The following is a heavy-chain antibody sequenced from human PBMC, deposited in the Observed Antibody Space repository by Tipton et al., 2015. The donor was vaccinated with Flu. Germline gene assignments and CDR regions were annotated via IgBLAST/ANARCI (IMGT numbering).Heavy chain of an antibody. Sequence: SLRLSCAASGFTFSSYAMSWVRQAPGKGLEWVSAISASGGSTYYADSEKGRFTISRDNSKNTLYLQMNSRRAEDTAIYYCAKGRVSDYWGQGTLVTVSS. D-gene: IGHD4-11*01. J-gene: IGHJ4*02. CDR1: GFTFSSYA. CDR3: AKGRVSDY. CDR2: ISASGGST. V-gene: IGHV3-23*01.